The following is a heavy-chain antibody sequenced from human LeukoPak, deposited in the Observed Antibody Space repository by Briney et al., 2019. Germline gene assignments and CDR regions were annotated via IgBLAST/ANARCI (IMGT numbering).Heavy chain of an antibody. CDR1: GFTFSSYA. CDR2: ISGCGGST. CDR3: AKDTREYYYDSSGYYLDY. Sequence: GGSLRLSCAASGFTFSSYAMSWVRPAPGKGLEGVSAISGCGGSTYYADSVKGRFTISRDNSKNTLYLQMNSLRAEDTAVYYCAKDTREYYYDSSGYYLDYWGQGTLVTVSS. J-gene: IGHJ4*02. D-gene: IGHD3-22*01. V-gene: IGHV3-23*01.